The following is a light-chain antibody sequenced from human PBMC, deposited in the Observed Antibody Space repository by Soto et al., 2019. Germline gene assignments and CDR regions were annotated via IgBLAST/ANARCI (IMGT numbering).Light chain of an antibody. Sequence: QSALTQPASVSGSPGQSITISCTGTSSDVGGYNYVSWYRQYPDKAPQLMIYDVSNRPSGVSNRFSGSKSGNTASLTISGLQAEDEADYYFNSYTASSTYVFGTGTKLTVL. CDR1: SSDVGGYNY. J-gene: IGLJ1*01. CDR2: DVS. V-gene: IGLV2-14*01. CDR3: NSYTASSTYV.